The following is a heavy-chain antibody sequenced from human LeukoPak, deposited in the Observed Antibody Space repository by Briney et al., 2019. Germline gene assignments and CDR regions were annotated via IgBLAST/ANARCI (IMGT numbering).Heavy chain of an antibody. D-gene: IGHD6-19*01. Sequence: SETLPLTCAVFGGSFSTYFVHWIRQPPGKGLEWIGEIDQSGSTKYNPSLKSRVTVSIDTSKNQFSLNLNSVTAADAAVYYCARGAGWWGAWGQGTLVTVSS. CDR1: GGSFSTYF. J-gene: IGHJ5*02. CDR3: ARGAGWWGA. CDR2: IDQSGST. V-gene: IGHV4-34*01.